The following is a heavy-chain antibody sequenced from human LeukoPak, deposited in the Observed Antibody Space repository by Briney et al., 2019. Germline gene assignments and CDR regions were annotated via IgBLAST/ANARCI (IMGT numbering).Heavy chain of an antibody. V-gene: IGHV3-7*01. CDR2: IKEDGSEK. CDR1: GFTFSNYW. D-gene: IGHD6-13*01. Sequence: GRSLRLSCAASGFTFSNYWMSWVRQAPGKGLEWVANIKEDGSEKYYVDSVKGRFTISRDNARNSLYLQMNSLRAEDTAVYYCASGRQLGYWGQGTLVTVSS. J-gene: IGHJ4*02. CDR3: ASGRQLGY.